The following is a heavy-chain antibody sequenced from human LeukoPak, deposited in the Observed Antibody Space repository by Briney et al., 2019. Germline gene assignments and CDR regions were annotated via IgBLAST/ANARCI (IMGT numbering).Heavy chain of an antibody. J-gene: IGHJ4*02. V-gene: IGHV4-59*01. D-gene: IGHD1-26*01. Sequence: SETLSLTCTVSGGSISSYYWSWIRQPPGKGLEWIGYIYYSGSTDYNPSLKSRVTISVDTSKNQFSLKLSSVTAADTAVYYCARGQVGATASFDYSGQGTLVTVSS. CDR1: GGSISSYY. CDR3: ARGQVGATASFDY. CDR2: IYYSGST.